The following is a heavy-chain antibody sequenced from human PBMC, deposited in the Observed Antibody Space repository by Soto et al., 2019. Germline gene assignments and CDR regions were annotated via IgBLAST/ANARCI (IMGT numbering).Heavy chain of an antibody. CDR3: ASAHSYGYFDY. Sequence: EVQLVESGGGLVQPGGSLRLSCAASGFTFSSYDMHWVRQAPGKGLEWVSAIGTAGATYYPGTVKGRFTISRENAKNCLYLQMNSQRAEDTAVYYCASAHSYGYFDYWGRGTLVTVSS. J-gene: IGHJ4*02. D-gene: IGHD4-17*01. CDR2: IGTAGAT. V-gene: IGHV3-13*01. CDR1: GFTFSSYD.